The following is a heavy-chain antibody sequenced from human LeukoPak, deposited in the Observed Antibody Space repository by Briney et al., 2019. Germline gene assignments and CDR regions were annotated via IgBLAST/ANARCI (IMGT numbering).Heavy chain of an antibody. V-gene: IGHV4-4*08. J-gene: IGHJ2*01. Sequence: SETLSLTCTVSGGSIFSYYFNWIRQPPGKGLEWIGYIYSNGISSYNPSLRGRGTISIATSKNQFSLRLRSVTAADPAIYYCARRAYPASGYFALWGRGTLVTVPS. D-gene: IGHD3-16*01. CDR3: ARRAYPASGYFAL. CDR2: IYSNGIS. CDR1: GGSIFSYY.